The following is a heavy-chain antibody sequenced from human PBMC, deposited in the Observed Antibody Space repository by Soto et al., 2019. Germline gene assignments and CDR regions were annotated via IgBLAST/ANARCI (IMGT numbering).Heavy chain of an antibody. CDR1: GFTFDDYA. V-gene: IGHV3-9*01. CDR2: ISWNSGNI. D-gene: IGHD5-18*01. CDR3: VRSKGGYSYGTPFDY. Sequence: EVQLEESGGALVQPGRSLRLSCAASGFTFDDYAMYWVRQVLGKGLEWVSSISWNSGNIGYADSVKGRVTPSRHNAENSLYLQMNSLRPEDTALYYCVRSKGGYSYGTPFDYWGQGTLVSVSS. J-gene: IGHJ4*02.